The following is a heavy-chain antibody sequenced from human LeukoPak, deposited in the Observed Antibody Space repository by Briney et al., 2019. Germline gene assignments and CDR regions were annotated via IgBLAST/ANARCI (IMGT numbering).Heavy chain of an antibody. J-gene: IGHJ4*02. D-gene: IGHD2-15*01. CDR2: IKQDGSEK. CDR1: GFTFSRYW. CDR3: AREGGLDYGDY. Sequence: PGGSLRLSCAASGFTFSRYWMSWVRQAPGKGLEWVANIKQDGSEKNHAGSVKGRFTISRDNAKNSLFLQMNSLRAEDTAVYYCAREGGLDYGDYWGQGTLVTVSS. V-gene: IGHV3-7*01.